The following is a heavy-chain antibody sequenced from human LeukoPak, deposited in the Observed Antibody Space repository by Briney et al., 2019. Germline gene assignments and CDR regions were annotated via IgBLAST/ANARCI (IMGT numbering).Heavy chain of an antibody. CDR3: AKGSYYDSSGSFYFDY. J-gene: IGHJ4*02. CDR2: ISGSGDNT. CDR1: GFTLSSYA. D-gene: IGHD3-22*01. V-gene: IGHV3-23*01. Sequence: GGSLRLSCAASGFTLSSYAMSWVSQAPGKGLEWVSGISGSGDNTYYADSVKGRFTISRDNSKNTLYVQVNSLGTEDTAAYYCAKGSYYDSSGSFYFDYWGQGTLVTVSS.